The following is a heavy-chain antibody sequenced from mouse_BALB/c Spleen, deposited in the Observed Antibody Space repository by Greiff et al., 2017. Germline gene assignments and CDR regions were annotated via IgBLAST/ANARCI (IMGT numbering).Heavy chain of an antibody. CDR3: ARSDSSGYGY. CDR2: IDPANGNT. Sequence: EVMLVESGAELVKPGASVKLSCTASGFNIKDTYMHWVKQRPEQGLEWIGRIDPANGNTKYDPKFQGKATITADTSSNTAYLQLSSLTSEDTAVYYCARSDSSGYGYWGQGTLVTVSA. D-gene: IGHD3-2*01. CDR1: GFNIKDTY. J-gene: IGHJ3*01. V-gene: IGHV14-3*02.